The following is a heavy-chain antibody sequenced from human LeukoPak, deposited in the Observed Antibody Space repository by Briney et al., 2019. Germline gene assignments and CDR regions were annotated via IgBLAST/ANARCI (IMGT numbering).Heavy chain of an antibody. J-gene: IGHJ4*02. Sequence: GGSLRLSCAASGFTFSSYSMNWVRQAPGKGLEWVSSISSSSSYIYYADSVKGRFTISRDNAKNSLYLQMNSLRAEDTAVYYCAKDQGGYYDFWSGYSDYWGQGTLVTVSS. CDR1: GFTFSSYS. D-gene: IGHD3-3*01. V-gene: IGHV3-21*01. CDR3: AKDQGGYYDFWSGYSDY. CDR2: ISSSSSYI.